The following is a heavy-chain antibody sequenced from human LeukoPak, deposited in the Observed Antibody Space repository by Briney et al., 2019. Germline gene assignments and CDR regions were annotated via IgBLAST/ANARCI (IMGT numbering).Heavy chain of an antibody. CDR3: ARFVWVGASIDY. Sequence: GSLRLSCAASGFTFSRYWMSWVRQAPGKGLEWVANIKQDGSEKYYVDSVKGRFTISRDNAKNSLYLQMNSLRAEDTAVYYCARFVWVGASIDYWGQGTLVTVSS. CDR2: IKQDGSEK. CDR1: GFTFSRYW. D-gene: IGHD1-26*01. V-gene: IGHV3-7*01. J-gene: IGHJ4*02.